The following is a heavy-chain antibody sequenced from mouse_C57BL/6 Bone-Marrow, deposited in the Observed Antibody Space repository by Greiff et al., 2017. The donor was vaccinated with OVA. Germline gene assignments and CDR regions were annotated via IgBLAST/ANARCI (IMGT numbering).Heavy chain of an antibody. CDR3: AEGSFDY. V-gene: IGHV1-59*01. CDR1: GYTFTSYW. CDR2: IDPSDSST. Sequence: QVQLQQPGAELVRPGTSVTLSCKASGYTFTSYWMHWVKQRPGQGLEWIGVIDPSDSSTNYNQKFKGKATLTVDTSSSTAYMPLSSLTSEDSAVYYCAEGSFDYWCQGTTLTVSS. D-gene: IGHD3-3*01. J-gene: IGHJ2*01.